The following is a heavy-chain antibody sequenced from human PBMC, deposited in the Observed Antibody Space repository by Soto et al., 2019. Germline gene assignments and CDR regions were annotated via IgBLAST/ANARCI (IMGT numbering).Heavy chain of an antibody. CDR1: A. V-gene: IGHV1-69*04. J-gene: IGHJ5*02. Sequence: AMCRPHHAPGQGLEWMGRIIPILGIANYAQKFQGRVTITADKSTSTAYMELSSLRSEDTAVYYCARDFTPGSWFDPWGQGTLVTVSS. D-gene: IGHD3-10*01. CDR3: ARDFTPGSWFDP. CDR2: IIPILGIA.